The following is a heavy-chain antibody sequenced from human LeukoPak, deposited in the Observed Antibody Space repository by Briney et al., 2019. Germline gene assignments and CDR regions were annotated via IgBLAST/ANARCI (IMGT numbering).Heavy chain of an antibody. CDR3: VRRQGYVGSLLDN. D-gene: IGHD1-26*01. V-gene: IGHV3-48*02. CDR2: ISSSSSAI. Sequence: GGSLRLSCAASGFIFSTHSMTWVRQAPGKGLEWVSYISSSSSAIYYADSVRGRFTVSRDNAKNFLYLQMKSLRDEDTAVYYCVRRQGYVGSLLDNWGQGTLVTVSS. J-gene: IGHJ4*02. CDR1: GFIFSTHS.